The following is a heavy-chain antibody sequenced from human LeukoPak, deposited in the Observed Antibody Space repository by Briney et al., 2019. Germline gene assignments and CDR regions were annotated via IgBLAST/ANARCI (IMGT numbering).Heavy chain of an antibody. CDR3: ARGYVASAPFDY. J-gene: IGHJ4*02. V-gene: IGHV4-34*01. Sequence: PSETLSLTCAVYGGSFSGYYWSWIRQPPGKGLEWIGEINHSGSTNYNPSLKSRVTISVDTSKNQFSLKLSSVTAADTAVYYCARGYVASAPFDYWGQGTLVTVSS. CDR1: GGSFSGYY. D-gene: IGHD2-21*01. CDR2: INHSGST.